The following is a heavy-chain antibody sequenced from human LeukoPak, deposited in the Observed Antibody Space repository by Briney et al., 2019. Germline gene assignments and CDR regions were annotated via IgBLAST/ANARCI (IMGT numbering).Heavy chain of an antibody. D-gene: IGHD3-22*01. CDR3: ARDQTNHYYDSSGYYY. J-gene: IGHJ4*02. CDR1: GGSFSGYY. V-gene: IGHV4-34*01. Sequence: PSETLSLTCAVYGGSFSGYYWSWIRQPPGKGLEWIGEINHSGSTNYNPSLKSRVTISVDTSKNQFSLKLSSVTAADTAVYCCARDQTNHYYDSSGYYYWGQGTLVTVSS. CDR2: INHSGST.